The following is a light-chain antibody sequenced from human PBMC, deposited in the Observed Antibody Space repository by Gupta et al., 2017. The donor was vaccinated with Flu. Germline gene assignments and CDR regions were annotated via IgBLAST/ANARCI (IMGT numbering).Light chain of an antibody. V-gene: IGKV3-15*01. CDR3: QQYNNWPPWT. CDR2: GAS. Sequence: ATLSVSPGERATLSCRASQSVSSNLAWYQQKPGQTPRLPIYGASTRATGIPARFSGSGSGTEFTLTISSLQSEDFAVYYCQQYNNWPPWTFGQGTKVEIK. CDR1: QSVSSN. J-gene: IGKJ1*01.